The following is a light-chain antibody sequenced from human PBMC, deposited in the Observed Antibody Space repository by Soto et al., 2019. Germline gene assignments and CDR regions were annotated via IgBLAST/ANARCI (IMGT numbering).Light chain of an antibody. CDR3: QQANSFPLT. V-gene: IGKV1-12*01. J-gene: IGKJ4*01. CDR2: AAS. Sequence: DIQMTQSPSVSASVGDRVTITCRASQGIASWLAWYQQKPGKAPILLIYAASSLQSGVPSRFSGSGSGTDFTLTISSLQPEDFATYYCQQANSFPLTFGGGTKVDIK. CDR1: QGIASW.